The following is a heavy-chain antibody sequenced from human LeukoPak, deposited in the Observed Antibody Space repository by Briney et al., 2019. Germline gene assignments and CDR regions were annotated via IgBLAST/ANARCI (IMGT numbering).Heavy chain of an antibody. CDR3: ARDSEGQWLVLGVMDY. CDR2: ISYDGSNK. J-gene: IGHJ4*02. V-gene: IGHV3-30-3*01. Sequence: GGSLRLSCAASGFTFSSYAMHWVRQAPGKGLEWVAVISYDGSNKYYADSVKGRFTISRDNSKNTLYLQMNSLRAEDTAVYYCARDSEGQWLVLGVMDYWGQGTLVTVSS. D-gene: IGHD6-19*01. CDR1: GFTFSSYA.